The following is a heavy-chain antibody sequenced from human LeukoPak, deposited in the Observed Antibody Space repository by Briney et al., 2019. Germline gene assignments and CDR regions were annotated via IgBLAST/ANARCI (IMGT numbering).Heavy chain of an antibody. CDR1: GFTFSSYG. Sequence: SGGSLRLSCAASGFTFSSYGMSWVRQALGKGLEWVSFISGSGVTTYYADSVKGRFTISRDNSKNTLYLQMNSLRAEDTAVYYCAELGITMIGGVWGKGTTVTISS. CDR2: ISGSGVTT. V-gene: IGHV3-23*01. D-gene: IGHD3-10*02. CDR3: AELGITMIGGV. J-gene: IGHJ6*04.